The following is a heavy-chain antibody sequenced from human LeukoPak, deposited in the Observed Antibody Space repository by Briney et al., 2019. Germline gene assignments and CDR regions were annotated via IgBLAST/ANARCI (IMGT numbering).Heavy chain of an antibody. CDR3: ARQSIAAAPDMDV. D-gene: IGHD6-13*01. V-gene: IGHV5-51*01. J-gene: IGHJ6*02. CDR1: GYSFTSYW. CDR2: IYPGDSDT. Sequence: GESLKISCKGSGYSFTSYWIGWVRQMPGKGLEWMGIIYPGDSDTRYSPSFQGQVTISADKSISTAYLQWSSLKASDTAMYYCARQSIAAAPDMDVWGQGTTVTVSS.